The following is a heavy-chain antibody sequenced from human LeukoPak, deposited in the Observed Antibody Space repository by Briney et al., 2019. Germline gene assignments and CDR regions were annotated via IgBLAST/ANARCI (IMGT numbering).Heavy chain of an antibody. CDR2: IFHSGST. J-gene: IGHJ3*02. D-gene: IGHD3-22*01. CDR1: SYSISSGFY. Sequence: SETVSLTCSVSSYSISSGFYWGWIRQPPGKGLEWIGSIFHSGSTYYNPSLKSRVTISLDTSKNQFSLKLNSVTAADTAVYYCARANYYDTSGYSRGAFDIWGQGTMVTVSS. CDR3: ARANYYDTSGYSRGAFDI. V-gene: IGHV4-38-2*02.